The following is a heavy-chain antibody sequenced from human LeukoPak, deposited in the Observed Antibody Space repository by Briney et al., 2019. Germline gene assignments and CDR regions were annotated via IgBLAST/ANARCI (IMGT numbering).Heavy chain of an antibody. V-gene: IGHV4-39*01. Sequence: PSETLSLTCTVSGGSISSSSYYWGWIRQPPGKGLEWIGNIYYSGSTYYNPSLRSRVTISVDTSKNQFSLKLSSVTAADTAVYYCARRGGYDKSDYWGQGTLVTVSS. CDR3: ARRGGYDKSDY. CDR1: GGSISSSSYY. D-gene: IGHD5-12*01. J-gene: IGHJ4*02. CDR2: IYYSGST.